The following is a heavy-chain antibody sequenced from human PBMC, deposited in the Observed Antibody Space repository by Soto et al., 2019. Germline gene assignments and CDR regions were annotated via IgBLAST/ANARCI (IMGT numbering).Heavy chain of an antibody. V-gene: IGHV1-18*04. CDR3: ARIPPAPNCGSACYYNWFDS. J-gene: IGHJ5*01. Sequence: QVQLVQSGAEVKKPGASVKVSCKASGYTFTSYGISWVRQAPGQGLEWMGWISGYSGNTNYAQKLQDRVTMTTDTSTSTAYMELRSLRSDDTAVFYCARIPPAPNCGSACYYNWFDSWGQGNLVTGSS. D-gene: IGHD2-21*02. CDR2: ISGYSGNT. CDR1: GYTFTSYG.